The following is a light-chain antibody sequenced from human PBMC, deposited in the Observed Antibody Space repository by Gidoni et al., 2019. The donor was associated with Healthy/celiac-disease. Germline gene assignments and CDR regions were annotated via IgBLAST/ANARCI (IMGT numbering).Light chain of an antibody. J-gene: IGKJ4*01. Sequence: ELVLTQSPATLSLSPGERSTLSCRASQSVSSYFAWYQQKPGQAPRLLIYDASNRATGIPARLSGSGSGTDFTLTISSLEPEDFAVYYCQQRSNWPRATFGGWTKVEIK. CDR3: QQRSNWPRAT. V-gene: IGKV3-11*01. CDR2: DAS. CDR1: QSVSSY.